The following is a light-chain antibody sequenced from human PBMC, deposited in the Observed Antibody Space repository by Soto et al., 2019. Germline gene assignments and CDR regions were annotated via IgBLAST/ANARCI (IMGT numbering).Light chain of an antibody. CDR2: KAS. J-gene: IGKJ1*01. V-gene: IGKV1-5*03. Sequence: DIQMTQSPSTLSASVGDRVTITCRASQSISSWLAWYQQKPGKAPKLLIYKASSLESVVPSRFSGSGSGTEFTLTISSLQPDDFATYYCQQYTSSWTFGQGTKVEIK. CDR1: QSISSW. CDR3: QQYTSSWT.